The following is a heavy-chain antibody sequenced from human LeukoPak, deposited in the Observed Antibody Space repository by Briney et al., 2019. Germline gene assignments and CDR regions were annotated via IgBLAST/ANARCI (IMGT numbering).Heavy chain of an antibody. CDR1: GGTFSSYA. D-gene: IGHD2-15*01. CDR3: ARGPPTYIVVVVAATRWDDAFDI. Sequence: SVKVSCKASGGTFSSYAISWVRQAPGQGLEWMGRIIPILGIANYAQKFQGRVTITADKSTSTAYMELSSLRSEDTAVYYCARGPPTYIVVVVAATRWDDAFDIWGQGTMVTVSS. J-gene: IGHJ3*02. V-gene: IGHV1-69*04. CDR2: IIPILGIA.